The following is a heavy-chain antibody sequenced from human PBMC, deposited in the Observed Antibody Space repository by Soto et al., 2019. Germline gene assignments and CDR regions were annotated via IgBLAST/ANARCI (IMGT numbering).Heavy chain of an antibody. V-gene: IGHV4-30-4*01. Sequence: SETLSVTCTVSCGSISSCDYYWSWIRQPPGKGLEWIGNTYYSGSTYYNPSLKSRVTISIDTSKNQFSLKLSSVTAADTAVYYCARDRNTMVRGVQQLGFDPWGQGTLVTAPQ. CDR3: ARDRNTMVRGVQQLGFDP. J-gene: IGHJ5*02. CDR2: TYYSGST. D-gene: IGHD3-10*01. CDR1: CGSISSCDYY.